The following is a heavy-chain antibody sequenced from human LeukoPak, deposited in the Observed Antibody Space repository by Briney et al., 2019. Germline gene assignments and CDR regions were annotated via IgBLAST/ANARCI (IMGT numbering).Heavy chain of an antibody. CDR1: GYTFTGYY. CDR3: ARDASFYSSSSHFDY. Sequence: ASVKVSCKASGYTFTGYYMHWVRQAPGQGLEWMGWINPNSGGTNYAQKFQGRVTMTRDTSISTAYMEVGRLRSDDTAVYYCARDASFYSSSSHFDYWGQGTLVTVSS. D-gene: IGHD6-6*01. V-gene: IGHV1-2*02. CDR2: INPNSGGT. J-gene: IGHJ4*02.